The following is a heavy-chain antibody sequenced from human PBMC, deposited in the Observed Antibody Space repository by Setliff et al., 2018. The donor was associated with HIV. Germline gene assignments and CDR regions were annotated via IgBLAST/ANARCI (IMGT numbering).Heavy chain of an antibody. Sequence: ASVKVSCKASGYTFTTYAMNWVRQAPGQGPEWMGWINTNTGNPTYAQGFTGRFVFSLDTPVSTAYLQISSLKAEDTAVYYCARNYYDVWSLSFGGWFDPWGQGTLVTSPQ. V-gene: IGHV7-4-1*02. D-gene: IGHD3-3*01. J-gene: IGHJ5*02. CDR1: GYTFTTYA. CDR2: INTNTGNP. CDR3: ARNYYDVWSLSFGGWFDP.